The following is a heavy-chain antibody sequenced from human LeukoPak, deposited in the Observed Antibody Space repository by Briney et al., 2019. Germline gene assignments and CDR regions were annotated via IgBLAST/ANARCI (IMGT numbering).Heavy chain of an antibody. CDR1: GFTFSSYS. Sequence: GGSLRLSCAASGFTFSSYSMNWVRQAPGKGLEWVSSISSSSSYIYYADSVKGRFTISRDNSKNTLYLQMNSLRAEDTAVYYCAKGLNPFGELSSGPGDDYWGQGTLVTVSS. CDR2: ISSSSSYI. J-gene: IGHJ4*02. D-gene: IGHD3-10*01. CDR3: AKGLNPFGELSSGPGDDY. V-gene: IGHV3-21*04.